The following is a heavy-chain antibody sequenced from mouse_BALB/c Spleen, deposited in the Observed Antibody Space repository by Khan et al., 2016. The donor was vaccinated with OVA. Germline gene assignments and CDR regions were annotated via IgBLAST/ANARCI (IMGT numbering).Heavy chain of an antibody. D-gene: IGHD3-3*01. J-gene: IGHJ3*01. CDR1: GYSITSDYA. CDR3: ARGRAY. CDR2: ISYRGRT. Sequence: EVQLQESGPGLVKPSQSLSLTCTVTGYSITSDYAWNWIRQFPGNKLEWMGYISYRGRTNYTPSLKSRISITRATSKNQFFLQLNSVTTEDTATYYCARGRAYWGQGTLVTVSA. V-gene: IGHV3-2*02.